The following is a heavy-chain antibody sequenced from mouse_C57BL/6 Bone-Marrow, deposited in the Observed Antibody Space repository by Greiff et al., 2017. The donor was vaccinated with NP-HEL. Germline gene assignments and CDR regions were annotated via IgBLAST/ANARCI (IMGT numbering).Heavy chain of an antibody. D-gene: IGHD4-1*01. V-gene: IGHV14-3*01. CDR2: IDPVNGNT. CDR1: GFTFKNSY. Sequence: VQLQHSVAELVRPGASLKLSCTASGFTFKNSYMHWVKQSPEQGLEWIGLIDPVNGNTKYAPTFQGRATISAETSYNTPYLQMSSLTSEDTAIYYCARKNWEDYWGQGTTVTVSS. CDR3: ARKNWEDY. J-gene: IGHJ4*01.